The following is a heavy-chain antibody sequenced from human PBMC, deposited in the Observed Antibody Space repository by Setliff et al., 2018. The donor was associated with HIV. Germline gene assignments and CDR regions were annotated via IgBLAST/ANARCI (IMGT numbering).Heavy chain of an antibody. CDR1: GGSISNFY. CDR3: ARDLRDGFEEWFSTLDDGMDV. Sequence: SETLSLTCSVSGGSISNFYWSWIRQPPGKGLEWVGHIYSTGDTNYNPSLKSRVTLSADTSKNQLSLSLTSVTAADTAVYYCARDLRDGFEEWFSTLDDGMDVWGLGTTVTVS. D-gene: IGHD3-3*01. V-gene: IGHV4-4*07. CDR2: IYSTGDT. J-gene: IGHJ6*02.